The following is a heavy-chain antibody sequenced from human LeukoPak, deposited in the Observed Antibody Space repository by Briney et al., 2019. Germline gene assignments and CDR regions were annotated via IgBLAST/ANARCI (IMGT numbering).Heavy chain of an antibody. CDR3: ARVSGWYEDQFDY. V-gene: IGHV4-59*01. D-gene: IGHD6-19*01. J-gene: IGHJ4*02. Sequence: PSETLSLTCTVSGGSISSYYWSWLRQPPGKGLEWIGYIYYSRSTNYNPSLKSRVNISVDTSKNQFSLKVSAVTAADTAVYYCARVSGWYEDQFDYWGQGTLVTVSS. CDR1: GGSISSYY. CDR2: IYYSRST.